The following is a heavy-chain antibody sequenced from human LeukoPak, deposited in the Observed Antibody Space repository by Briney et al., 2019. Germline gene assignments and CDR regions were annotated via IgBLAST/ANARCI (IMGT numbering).Heavy chain of an antibody. V-gene: IGHV1-18*01. D-gene: IGHD1-26*01. CDR3: ARVYSGSYEYFDY. Sequence: ASVKDSCKASGYTLTSSGISWVPQAPGQGLEWMGWISAYNGNTNYAQKLQSRVTLTTDTSTSTAYMELRSLISDDTAVYYCARVYSGSYEYFDYWGQGTLVTVSS. J-gene: IGHJ4*02. CDR2: ISAYNGNT. CDR1: GYTLTSSG.